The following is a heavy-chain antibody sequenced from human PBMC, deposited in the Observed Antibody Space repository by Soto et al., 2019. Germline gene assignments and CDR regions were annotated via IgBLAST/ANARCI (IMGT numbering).Heavy chain of an antibody. CDR2: IYPGDSDT. V-gene: IGHV5-51*01. Sequence: GESLKISCKGSGYSFTSYWIGWVRQMPGKGLEWMGIIYPGDSDTRYSPSFQGQVTISADKSISTAYLQWSSLKASDTAMYYCASRSCSSTSCPLGDYMDVWGKGTTVTVSS. D-gene: IGHD2-2*01. J-gene: IGHJ6*03. CDR3: ASRSCSSTSCPLGDYMDV. CDR1: GYSFTSYW.